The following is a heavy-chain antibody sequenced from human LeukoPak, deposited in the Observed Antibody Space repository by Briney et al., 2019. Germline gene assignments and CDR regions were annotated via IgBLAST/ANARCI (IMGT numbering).Heavy chain of an antibody. CDR2: IYYSRST. CDR3: ARDRFDYYDSSGYYQGYNWFDP. D-gene: IGHD3-22*01. J-gene: IGHJ5*02. V-gene: IGHV4-31*03. CDR1: GGSINSGGYS. Sequence: SQTLPLTCTVSGGSINSGGYSWSRIRQPPVKRLEWIWYIYYSRSTYDNSSLKSRVTISVDTPRTQFSLKLRSVTAADTAVYYCARDRFDYYDSSGYYQGYNWFDPWGQGTLVTVSS.